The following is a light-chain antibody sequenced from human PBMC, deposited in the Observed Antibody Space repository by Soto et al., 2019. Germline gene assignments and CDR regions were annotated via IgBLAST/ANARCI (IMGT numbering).Light chain of an antibody. J-gene: IGKJ1*01. CDR2: DAS. Sequence: EIVMTHSPATLSVSPGERATLSFSASQSVSSNLAWYQQKPGQAPRLLIYDASTRATGIPARFSGSGSGTEFTLTISSLQSEDFAVYYCQQYNNWPPWTFGRGTKVDIK. CDR1: QSVSSN. V-gene: IGKV3-15*01. CDR3: QQYNNWPPWT.